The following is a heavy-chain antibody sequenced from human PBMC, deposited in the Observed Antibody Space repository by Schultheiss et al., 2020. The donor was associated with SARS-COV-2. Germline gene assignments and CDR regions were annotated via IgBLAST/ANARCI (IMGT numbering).Heavy chain of an antibody. CDR3: ARRSGGYCSGGSCHYYGMDV. CDR1: GFTFSSYG. Sequence: GGSLRLSCAASGFTFSSYGMHWVRQAPGKGLEWVSSISSSSSYIYYADSVKGRFTISRDNAKNSLYLQMNSLRAEDTAVYYCARRSGGYCSGGSCHYYGMDVWGQGTTVTVSS. V-gene: IGHV3-21*01. J-gene: IGHJ6*02. D-gene: IGHD2-15*01. CDR2: ISSSSSYI.